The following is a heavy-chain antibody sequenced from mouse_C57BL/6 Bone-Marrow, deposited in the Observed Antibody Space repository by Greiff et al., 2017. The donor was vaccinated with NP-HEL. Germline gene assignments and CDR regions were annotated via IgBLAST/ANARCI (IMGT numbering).Heavy chain of an antibody. D-gene: IGHD1-1*01. V-gene: IGHV10-1*01. J-gene: IGHJ1*03. CDR2: IRSKSNNYAT. Sequence: EVQLVESGGGLVQPKGSLKLSCAASGFSFNTYAMNWVRQAPGKGLEWVARIRSKSNNYATYYADSVKDRFTISRDYSESMLYLQMNNLKTEETAMYYCVRLITAVVATDWYFDVWGTGTTVTVSS. CDR1: GFSFNTYA. CDR3: VRLITAVVATDWYFDV.